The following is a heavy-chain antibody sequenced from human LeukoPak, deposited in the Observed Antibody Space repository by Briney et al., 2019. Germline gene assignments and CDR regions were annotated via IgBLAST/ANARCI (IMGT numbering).Heavy chain of an antibody. J-gene: IGHJ5*02. CDR1: GGSISSSSYY. CDR3: ARGIPAPPTDWFDP. Sequence: SETLSLTCTVSGGSISSSSYYWGWIRQPPGKGLGWIGSIYYSGSTYYNPSLKSRVTISVDTPKNQFSLKLSSVTAADTAVYYCARGIPAPPTDWFDPWGQGTLVTVSS. CDR2: IYYSGST. D-gene: IGHD2-2*01. V-gene: IGHV4-39*01.